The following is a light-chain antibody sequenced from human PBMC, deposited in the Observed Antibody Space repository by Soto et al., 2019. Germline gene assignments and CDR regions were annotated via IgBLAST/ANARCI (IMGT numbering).Light chain of an antibody. J-gene: IGLJ3*02. CDR1: SSDVGSNS. CDR2: SDN. CDR3: AAWDDSLNGWV. V-gene: IGLV1-44*01. Sequence: QSVLTQPPSASGTPGQRVTISCSGGSSDVGSNSVNWYQQFLGTAPKLLIYSDNQRPSGVPDRFSGSKSGTSASLAISGLQSEDEADYFCAAWDDSLNGWVFGGGTKVTVL.